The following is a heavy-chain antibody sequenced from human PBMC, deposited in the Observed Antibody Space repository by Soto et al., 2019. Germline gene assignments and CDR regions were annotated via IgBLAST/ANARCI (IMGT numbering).Heavy chain of an antibody. J-gene: IGHJ6*02. CDR2: ISSSSSYI. CDR1: GLTFSSYS. CDR3: AKDYYDSSGYPITGDYGMDV. Sequence: EVQLVESGGGLVKPGGSLRLSCAASGLTFSSYSMNWVRQAPGKGLEWVSSISSSSSYIYYADSVKGRFTISRDNAKNSLYLQMNSLRAEDTAVYYCAKDYYDSSGYPITGDYGMDVWGQGTTVTVSS. V-gene: IGHV3-21*01. D-gene: IGHD3-22*01.